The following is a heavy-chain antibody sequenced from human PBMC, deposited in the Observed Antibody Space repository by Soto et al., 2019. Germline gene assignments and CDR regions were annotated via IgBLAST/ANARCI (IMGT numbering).Heavy chain of an antibody. V-gene: IGHV1-69*01. Sequence: QVQLVQSGAEVKKPGSSVKVSCKASGGTFSSYAISWVRQAPGQGLEWMGGIIPIFGTANYAQKFQGRVTSTADESTSTAYMELSSLRAEDTAVYYCARDRFARSSSVDGMDVWGKGTTVTVSS. CDR2: IIPIFGTA. J-gene: IGHJ6*04. D-gene: IGHD6-6*01. CDR1: GGTFSSYA. CDR3: ARDRFARSSSVDGMDV.